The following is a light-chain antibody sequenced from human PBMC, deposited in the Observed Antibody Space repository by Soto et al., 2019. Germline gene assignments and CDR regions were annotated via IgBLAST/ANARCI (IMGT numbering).Light chain of an antibody. Sequence: EIVLTQSPGTLSLSPGERATLSCRASQIVSSSYLAWYQLKPGQAPRLLIYAECTRAPGIRDMFSGSGCGTDFTLTISILEPEECAFDYSQQDFNSRAFGQGTKVEIE. CDR2: AEC. J-gene: IGKJ1*01. CDR1: QIVSSSY. V-gene: IGKV3-20*01. CDR3: QQDFNSRA.